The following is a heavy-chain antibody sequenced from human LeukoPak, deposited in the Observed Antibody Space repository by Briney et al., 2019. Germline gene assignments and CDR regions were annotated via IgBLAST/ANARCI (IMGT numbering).Heavy chain of an antibody. D-gene: IGHD2-2*01. CDR1: GGTFSSYD. CDR3: ASGRTDIVVVPATLRNYFFDY. V-gene: IGHV1-69*06. J-gene: IGHJ4*02. CDR2: IIPMFGTA. Sequence: SVRVSCKASGGTFSSYDISWVRQAPGQGLEWMGGIIPMFGTANYAQKFQGRVTISADKSTSTAYMELSSMRSEDTAVYYCASGRTDIVVVPATLRNYFFDYWGQGTLVTVSS.